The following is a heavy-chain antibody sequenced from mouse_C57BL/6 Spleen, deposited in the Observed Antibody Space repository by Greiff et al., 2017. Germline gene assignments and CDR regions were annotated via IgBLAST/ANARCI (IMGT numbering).Heavy chain of an antibody. Sequence: QLQESGPELVKPGASVKISCKASGYTFTDYYINWVKQRPGQGLEWIGWIYPGSGTTKYNAKFKGKATLTVTPSSSPAYLQLSSLTSEAAAVYFCGRKRSWDAGLAYWGQGTLGTVSA. J-gene: IGHJ3*01. CDR2: IYPGSGTT. CDR1: GYTFTDYY. V-gene: IGHV1-84*01. CDR3: GRKRSWDAGLAY. D-gene: IGHD4-1*01.